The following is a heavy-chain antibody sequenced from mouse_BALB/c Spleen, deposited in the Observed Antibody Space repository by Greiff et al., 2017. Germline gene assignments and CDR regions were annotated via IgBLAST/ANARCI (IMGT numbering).Heavy chain of an antibody. J-gene: IGHJ4*01. CDR2: ISSGGSYT. Sequence: EVKVVESGGDLVKPGGSLKLSCAASGFTFSSYGMSWVRQTPDKRLEWVATISSGGSYTYYPDSVKGRFTISRDNAKNALYLQMSSLKSEDTAMYYCARHVAVYGNYHCYAMDYWGQGTSVTVSS. CDR3: ARHVAVYGNYHCYAMDY. D-gene: IGHD2-1*01. V-gene: IGHV5-6*01. CDR1: GFTFSSYG.